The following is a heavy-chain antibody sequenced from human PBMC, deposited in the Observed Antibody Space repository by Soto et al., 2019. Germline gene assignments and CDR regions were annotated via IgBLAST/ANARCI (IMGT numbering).Heavy chain of an antibody. J-gene: IGHJ4*02. CDR2: IYYSGST. D-gene: IGHD3-3*01. CDR1: GGSISSYY. V-gene: IGHV4-59*01. Sequence: PSETLSLTXTVSGGSISSYYWSWIRQPPGKGLEWIGYIYYSGSTNYNPSLKSRVTISVDTSKNQFSLKLSSVTAADTAVYYCARAQTQYDFWSGYSSFFDYWGQGTLVTVSS. CDR3: ARAQTQYDFWSGYSSFFDY.